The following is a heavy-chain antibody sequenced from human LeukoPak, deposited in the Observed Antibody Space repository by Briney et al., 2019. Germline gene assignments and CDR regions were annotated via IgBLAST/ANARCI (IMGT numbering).Heavy chain of an antibody. CDR3: VRVGSGATRADTLDL. Sequence: GGSLRLSCAASGFTFSDYSMNWVRQAPGEGLEWVSSIDAAGSHIYYADSMKGRFTISRDNAKSSLFLQMNSLRAEDTGIYYCVRVGSGATRADTLDLWGQGTMVTVSS. J-gene: IGHJ3*01. CDR1: GFTFSDYS. CDR2: IDAAGSHI. V-gene: IGHV3-21*01. D-gene: IGHD6-19*01.